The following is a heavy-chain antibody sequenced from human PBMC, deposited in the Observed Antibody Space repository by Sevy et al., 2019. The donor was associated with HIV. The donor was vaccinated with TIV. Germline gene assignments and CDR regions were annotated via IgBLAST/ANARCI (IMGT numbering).Heavy chain of an antibody. CDR2: IYNNIGST. V-gene: IGHV4-59*08. Sequence: SETLSLTCSVSDDSINSYYWSWIRQPPGKGLQWIGYIYNNIGSTSYNPSLTSRVTISVDTSKNQFSLKLTSVTAADTAVYYCARGAVDIGTAATPVLDFWGQGSLVTVSS. J-gene: IGHJ4*02. CDR1: DDSINSYY. CDR3: ARGAVDIGTAATPVLDF. D-gene: IGHD6-13*01.